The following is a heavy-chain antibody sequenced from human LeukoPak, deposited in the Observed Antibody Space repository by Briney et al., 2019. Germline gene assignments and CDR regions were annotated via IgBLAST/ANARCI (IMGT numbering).Heavy chain of an antibody. J-gene: IGHJ4*02. Sequence: GASVKVSCKASGYTFTSYYMRWVRQAPGQGLEWMGIINPSGGSTSYAQKFQGRVTMTRDTSTSTVYVELSSLRSEDTAVYYCARAGSGSYHFIDWGQGTLVTVSS. D-gene: IGHD3-10*01. CDR1: GYTFTSYY. CDR2: INPSGGST. CDR3: ARAGSGSYHFID. V-gene: IGHV1-46*01.